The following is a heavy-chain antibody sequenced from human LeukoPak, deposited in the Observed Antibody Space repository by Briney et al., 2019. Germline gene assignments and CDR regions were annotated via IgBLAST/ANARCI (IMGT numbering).Heavy chain of an antibody. CDR3: ARDQGYCSSTSCWGPSDY. CDR1: GFTFSSYW. Sequence: GGSLRLSCAASGFTFSSYWMSWVRQAPGKGLEWVADIKQDGSEKYYVDSVKGRFTISRDNAKNSLYLQMNSLRAEDTAVYYCARDQGYCSSTSCWGPSDYWGQGTLVTVSS. J-gene: IGHJ4*02. V-gene: IGHV3-7*01. CDR2: IKQDGSEK. D-gene: IGHD2-2*01.